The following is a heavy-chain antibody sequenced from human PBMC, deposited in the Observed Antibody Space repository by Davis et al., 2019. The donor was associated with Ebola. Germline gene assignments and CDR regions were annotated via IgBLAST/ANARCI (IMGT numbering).Heavy chain of an antibody. D-gene: IGHD1-26*01. CDR3: AREAGATTRINDS. Sequence: ASVTLSCNASSYTFTSYGISWVRQAPGQGLEWMGWISAYNGNTNYAQKLQGRVTMTTDTSRSTAYMELRSLRSDDTAVYYCAREAGATTRINDSWGQGTLVTVSS. V-gene: IGHV1-18*01. CDR2: ISAYNGNT. J-gene: IGHJ5*01. CDR1: SYTFTSYG.